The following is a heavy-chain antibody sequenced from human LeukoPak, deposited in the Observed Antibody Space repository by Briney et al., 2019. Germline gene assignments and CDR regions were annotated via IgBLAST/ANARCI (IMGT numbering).Heavy chain of an antibody. J-gene: IGHJ3*02. CDR1: GFTFRTYW. CDR3: ARDHYIVEVPAAGVFDI. D-gene: IGHD2-2*01. CDR2: IKQGGSEK. V-gene: IGHV3-7*01. Sequence: GGSLRLSCAASGFTFRTYWMSWVRQAPGKGLEWVANIKQGGSEKYYVDSVKGRFTISRDNAKNSLYLQMNSLRAEDTAVYYCARDHYIVEVPAAGVFDIWGRGTMVTVSS.